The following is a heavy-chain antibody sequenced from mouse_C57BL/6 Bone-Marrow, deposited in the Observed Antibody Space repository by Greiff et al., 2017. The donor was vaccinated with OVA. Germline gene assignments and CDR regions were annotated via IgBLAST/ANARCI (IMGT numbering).Heavy chain of an antibody. CDR2: ISGGGGNT. Sequence: EVQGVESGGGLVKPGGSLKLSCAASGFTFSSYTMSWVRQTPEKRLEWVATISGGGGNTYYPDSVKGRFTISRDNAKNTLYLQMSSLRSEDTALYYCARHVYYYYFDYWGQGTTLTVSS. V-gene: IGHV5-9*01. CDR3: ARHVYYYYFDY. CDR1: GFTFSSYT. D-gene: IGHD1-1*01. J-gene: IGHJ2*01.